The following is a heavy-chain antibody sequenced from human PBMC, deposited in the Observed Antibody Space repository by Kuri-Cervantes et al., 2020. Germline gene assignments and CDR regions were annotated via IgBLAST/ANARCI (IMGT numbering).Heavy chain of an antibody. V-gene: IGHV3-23*01. CDR2: ISGSGGST. D-gene: IGHD1-14*01. CDR3: AKTGRTADAFDI. J-gene: IGHJ3*02. Sequence: GESLKISCAASGFTFSSYGMSWVRQAPGKGLEWVSAISGSGGSTYYADSVKGRFTISRDNSKNTLYLQMNSLRAEDTAVYYCAKTGRTADAFDIWGQGTMVTVSS. CDR1: GFTFSSYG.